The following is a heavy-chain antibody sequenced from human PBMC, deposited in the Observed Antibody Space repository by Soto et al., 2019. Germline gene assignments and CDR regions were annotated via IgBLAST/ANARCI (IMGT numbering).Heavy chain of an antibody. CDR2: IYHSGST. V-gene: IGHV4-30-2*01. J-gene: IGHJ4*02. Sequence: QLQLQESGSGLVKPSQTLSLTCAVSGGSISSGGYSWSWIRQPPGKGLEWIGYIYHSGSTYYNPSLKSRVTISVDRSKNQFSLKLSSVTAADTAVYYCARSEVVWDGDRVGGSYFDYWGQGTLVTVSS. CDR3: ARSEVVWDGDRVGGSYFDY. CDR1: GGSISSGGYS. D-gene: IGHD3-16*01.